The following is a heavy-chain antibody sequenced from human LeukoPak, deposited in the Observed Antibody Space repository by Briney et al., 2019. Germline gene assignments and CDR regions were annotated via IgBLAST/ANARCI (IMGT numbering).Heavy chain of an antibody. CDR2: ISSNGGST. V-gene: IGHV3-64D*06. J-gene: IGHJ4*02. CDR3: VPGGWGYSIYFDY. CDR1: GFTFSSYA. D-gene: IGHD2-21*01. Sequence: SGESLRLSCSASGFTFSSYAMHWVRQAPGKGLEYVSAISSNGGSTYYADSVKGRFTISRDNSKNTLYLQMSSLRAEDTAVYYCVPGGWGYSIYFDYWGQGTLVTVSS.